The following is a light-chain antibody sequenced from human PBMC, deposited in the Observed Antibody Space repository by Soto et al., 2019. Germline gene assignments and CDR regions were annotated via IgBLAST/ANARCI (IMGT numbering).Light chain of an antibody. V-gene: IGLV2-14*01. CDR2: DVS. CDR1: SSDVGGYNY. CDR3: SSYTSSSPLERA. J-gene: IGLJ1*01. Sequence: QSARTQPASVSGSPGQSVTISCTGTSSDVGGYNYVSWYQQHPGKAPKLMIYDVSNRPSGVSNRFSGSKSGNTASLTISGLQAEDEADYYCSSYTSSSPLERAFGTGTKFTVL.